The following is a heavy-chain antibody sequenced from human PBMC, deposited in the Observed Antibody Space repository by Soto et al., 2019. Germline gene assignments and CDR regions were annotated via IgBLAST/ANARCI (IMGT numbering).Heavy chain of an antibody. CDR3: ARGGYDGSGSPYPAY. Sequence: PSETLSLTCSVSGGSMSEDFWCWIRQSRGKGLEWIGDIYYLGSTDYSPSLKSRVTISVDTSKRQFSLRLTSVTAADTAVYYCARGGYDGSGSPYPAYWGPGTQVTVSS. CDR1: GGSMSEDF. J-gene: IGHJ4*02. V-gene: IGHV4-59*13. CDR2: IYYLGST. D-gene: IGHD3-10*01.